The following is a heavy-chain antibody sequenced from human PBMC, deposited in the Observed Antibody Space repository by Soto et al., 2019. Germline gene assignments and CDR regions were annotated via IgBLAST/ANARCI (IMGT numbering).Heavy chain of an antibody. Sequence: EVQLVESVGGLVQPGGSRRLSCAASGFRFSTYSMNWVRQAPGKGLEGVSYISSRSYTIYYVDSVKGRFTISRDNAKNSLYLQMNSLRDEDTDVYYCARGGSSSDNGMDVWGQGTTVTVSS. V-gene: IGHV3-48*02. CDR2: ISSRSYTI. CDR1: GFRFSTYS. CDR3: ARGGSSSDNGMDV. D-gene: IGHD6-6*01. J-gene: IGHJ6*02.